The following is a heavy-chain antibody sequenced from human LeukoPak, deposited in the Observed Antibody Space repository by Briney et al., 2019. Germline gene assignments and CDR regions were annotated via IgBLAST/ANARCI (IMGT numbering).Heavy chain of an antibody. CDR1: GGSISSGSYY. J-gene: IGHJ5*02. CDR2: IYTSGST. Sequence: SETLSLTCTVYGGSISSGSYYWSWIRHPAGKGLEWIGRIYTSGSTNYNPSLKSRVTISVDTSKNQFSLKLSSVTAADTAVCYCASVLWSGCWRANWVDPWGQGTLVTVSS. CDR3: ASVLWSGCWRANWVDP. D-gene: IGHD3-3*01. V-gene: IGHV4-61*02.